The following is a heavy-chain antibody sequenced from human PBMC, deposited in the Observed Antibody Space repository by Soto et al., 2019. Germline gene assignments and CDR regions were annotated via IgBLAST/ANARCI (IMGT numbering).Heavy chain of an antibody. CDR1: GFTFSSYS. J-gene: IGHJ3*02. D-gene: IGHD3-3*01. CDR3: ITIFGVVQPDPFDI. CDR2: ISSSSSYI. V-gene: IGHV3-21*01. Sequence: PGGSLRLSCAASGFTFSSYSMNWVRQAPGKGLEWVSSISSSSSYIYYADSVKGRFTISRDNAKNSLYLQMNSLRAEDTAVYYCITIFGVVQPDPFDIWGQGTMVTVSS.